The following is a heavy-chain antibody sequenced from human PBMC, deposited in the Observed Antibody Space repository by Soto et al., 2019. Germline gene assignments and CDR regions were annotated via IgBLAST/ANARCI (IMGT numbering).Heavy chain of an antibody. V-gene: IGHV1-18*01. CDR3: ARDRMDIVVVVAAKGNWFDP. J-gene: IGHJ5*02. CDR1: GYTFTSYG. CDR2: ISAYNGNT. Sequence: ASVKVSCKASGYTFTSYGISWVRQAPGQGLEWMGWISAYNGNTNYAQKLQGRVTMTTDTSTSTAYMELRSLRSDDTAVYYCARDRMDIVVVVAAKGNWFDPWGQGTLVTVSS. D-gene: IGHD2-15*01.